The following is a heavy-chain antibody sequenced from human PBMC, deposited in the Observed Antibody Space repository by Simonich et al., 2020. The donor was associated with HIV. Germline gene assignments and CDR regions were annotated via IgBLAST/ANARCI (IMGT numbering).Heavy chain of an antibody. V-gene: IGHV4-38-2*02. J-gene: IGHJ4*02. CDR2: IYHSGTT. D-gene: IGHD5-18*01. CDR1: GYSISSGYY. Sequence: QVQLQESSPGLVKPSETLSLTCAVSGYSISSGYYWGWIRQPPGKGLEWIGSIYHSGTTNYNPSLKSRVTISVDTSKNQFSLKLSSVTAADTAVYYCAKDRSSAMVTYFDYWGQGTLVTVSS. CDR3: AKDRSSAMVTYFDY.